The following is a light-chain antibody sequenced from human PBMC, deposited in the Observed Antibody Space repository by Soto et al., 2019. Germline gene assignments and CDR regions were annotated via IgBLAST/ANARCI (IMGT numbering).Light chain of an antibody. J-gene: IGLJ1*01. CDR3: CSYAGSYTYV. V-gene: IGLV2-11*01. CDR2: DVS. CDR1: SSDVGGYNY. Sequence: QSVLTQPRSVSGSPGQPVTISCTGTSSDVGGYNYVSWYQQHPGKAPKLMIYDVSKRPSGVSDRFSGSKSGNTASLTISGLQAEDEADYYCCSYAGSYTYVFGTGTKVTVL.